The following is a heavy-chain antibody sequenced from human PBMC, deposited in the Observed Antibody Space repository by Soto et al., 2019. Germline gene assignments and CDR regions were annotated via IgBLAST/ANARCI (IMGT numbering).Heavy chain of an antibody. D-gene: IGHD3-10*01. J-gene: IGHJ3*02. CDR1: GFSFRNQW. Sequence: EVQLEESGGGSVQLGESLRVSCVASGFSFRNQWMHWVRQVAGKGLVWVSRINGDGTRTSYADFVKGRFTVSRDNARNLLFLQLNSLTVDASGVYHCARGGAAGRGDAIDMWGPGTTVAVTS. V-gene: IGHV3-74*01. CDR3: ARGGAAGRGDAIDM. CDR2: INGDGTRT.